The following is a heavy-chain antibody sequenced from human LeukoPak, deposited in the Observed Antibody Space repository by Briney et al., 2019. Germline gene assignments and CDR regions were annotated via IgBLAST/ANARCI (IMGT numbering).Heavy chain of an antibody. J-gene: IGHJ4*02. Sequence: SETLSLTCTVSGGSISSSSYYWGWIRQPPGKGLEWIGSIYYSGSTYYNPSLKSRVTISVDTSKNQFSLKLSSVTAADTAVYYCARELDSSGYYSDYWGQGTLVTVSS. CDR3: ARELDSSGYYSDY. D-gene: IGHD3-22*01. CDR2: IYYSGST. CDR1: GGSISSSSYY. V-gene: IGHV4-39*07.